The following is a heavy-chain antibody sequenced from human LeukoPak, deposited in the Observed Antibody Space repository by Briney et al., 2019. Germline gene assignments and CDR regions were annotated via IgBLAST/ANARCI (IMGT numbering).Heavy chain of an antibody. CDR1: GVSISSSSYY. CDR2: IYYSGST. V-gene: IGHV4-39*07. CDR3: ARRASLGPYYYGSGSRLGWFDP. Sequence: SSETLSLTCTVSGVSISSSSYYWGWIRQPPGKGLEWIGSIYYSGSTYYNPSLKSRVTISVDTSKNQFSLKLSSVTAADTAVYYCARRASLGPYYYGSGSRLGWFDPWGQGTLVTVSS. J-gene: IGHJ5*02. D-gene: IGHD3-10*01.